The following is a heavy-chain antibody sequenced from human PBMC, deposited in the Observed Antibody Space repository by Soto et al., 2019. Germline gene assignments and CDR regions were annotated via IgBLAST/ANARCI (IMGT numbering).Heavy chain of an antibody. D-gene: IGHD6-19*01. Sequence: PSETLSLTCTVSGGSISSSSYYWGWIRQPPGKGLEWIGSIYYSGSTYYNPSLKSRVTISVDTSKNQFSLKLSSVTAADTAVYYCARLETYSSGPVPANWGQGTLVTVSS. CDR3: ARLETYSSGPVPAN. J-gene: IGHJ4*02. CDR1: GGSISSSSYY. V-gene: IGHV4-39*01. CDR2: IYYSGST.